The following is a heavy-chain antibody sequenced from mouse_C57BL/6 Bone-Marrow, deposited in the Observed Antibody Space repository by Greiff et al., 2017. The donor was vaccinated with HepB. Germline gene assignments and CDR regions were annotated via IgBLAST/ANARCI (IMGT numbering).Heavy chain of an antibody. CDR2: ISSGSSTI. CDR3: ARERVYYFDY. V-gene: IGHV5-17*01. CDR1: GFTFSDYG. Sequence: EVHLVESGGGLVKPGGSLKLSCAASGFTFSDYGMHWVRQAPEKGLEWVAYISSGSSTIYYADTVKGRFTISRDNAKNTLFLQMTSLRSEDTAMYYCARERVYYFDYWGQGTTLTVSS. J-gene: IGHJ2*01.